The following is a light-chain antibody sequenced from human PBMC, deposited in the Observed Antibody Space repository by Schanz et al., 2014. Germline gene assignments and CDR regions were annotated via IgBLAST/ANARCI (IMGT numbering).Light chain of an antibody. V-gene: IGLV2-14*01. CDR3: CSYAGSSTLNWV. CDR1: SSDVGGYNY. J-gene: IGLJ3*02. Sequence: QSALTQPASVSGSPGQSITISCTGTSSDVGGYNYVSWYQQHPGKAPKLMIYDVSNRPSGVSNRFSGFKSGNTASLTISGLQAEDEADYYCCSYAGSSTLNWVFGGGTKLTVL. CDR2: DVS.